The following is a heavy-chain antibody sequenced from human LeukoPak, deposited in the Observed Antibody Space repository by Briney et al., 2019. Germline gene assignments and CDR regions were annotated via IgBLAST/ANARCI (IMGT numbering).Heavy chain of an antibody. CDR3: AKANSITIFGVISPVDY. CDR2: ISDSGDNT. D-gene: IGHD3-3*01. J-gene: IGHJ4*02. CDR1: GFTFSSYA. V-gene: IGHV3-23*01. Sequence: GGSLRLSCAASGFTFSSYAMSWVRQAPGKGLEWVSTISDSGDNTYYADSVKGRFTISRDNSKNTLYLQMNSLRAEDTAVYYCAKANSITIFGVISPVDYWGQGTLVTVSS.